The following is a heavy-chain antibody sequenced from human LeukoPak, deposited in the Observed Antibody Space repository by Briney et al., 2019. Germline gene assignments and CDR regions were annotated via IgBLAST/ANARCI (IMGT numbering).Heavy chain of an antibody. V-gene: IGHV3-23*01. CDR1: GFTFSSYA. Sequence: PGGSLRLSCAASGFTFSSYAMSWVRQAPGKGLEWVSAISGSGGSTYYADSVKGRFTISRDNSKNTRYLQMNSLRAEDTAVYYCAKDSRMITFGGVIVLFDYWGQGTLVTVSS. CDR3: AKDSRMITFGGVIVLFDY. J-gene: IGHJ4*02. D-gene: IGHD3-16*02. CDR2: ISGSGGST.